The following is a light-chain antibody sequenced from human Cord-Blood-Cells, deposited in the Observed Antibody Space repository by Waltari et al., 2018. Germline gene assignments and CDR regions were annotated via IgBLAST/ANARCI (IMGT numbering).Light chain of an antibody. CDR3: SSYAGSNYV. CDR1: SSDVGGYNY. J-gene: IGLJ1*01. V-gene: IGLV2-8*01. Sequence: QSALTQPPSASGSPGQSVTISCTGTSSDVGGYNYVSWYPQTPGKAPKLMIYEVSKRPSGVPDRFSGSKSGNTASLTVSGLQAEDEADYYCSSYAGSNYVFGTGTKVTVL. CDR2: EVS.